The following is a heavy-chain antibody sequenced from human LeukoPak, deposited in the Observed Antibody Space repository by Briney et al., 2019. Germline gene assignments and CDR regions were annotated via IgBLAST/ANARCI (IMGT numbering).Heavy chain of an antibody. Sequence: GGSLRLSRAASGFTFSSYAMSWVRQAPGKGLEWVSAISGSGGSTYYADSVKGRFTISRDNSKNTLYLQMNSLRAEDTAVYYCAKEAQGMYGILNYFDYWGQGTLVTVSS. D-gene: IGHD2-8*01. J-gene: IGHJ4*02. CDR2: ISGSGGST. CDR1: GFTFSSYA. V-gene: IGHV3-23*01. CDR3: AKEAQGMYGILNYFDY.